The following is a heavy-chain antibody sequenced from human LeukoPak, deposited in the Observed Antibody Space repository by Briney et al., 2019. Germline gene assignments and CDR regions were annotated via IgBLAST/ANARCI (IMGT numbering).Heavy chain of an antibody. D-gene: IGHD1-7*01. Sequence: ETLSLTCTVSGYSISTNYSWGWIRQPPGKGLEWIGSVHHSGRTYYNPSLKSRLTISLETSKKHFSLKLSSVTSADTAVYYCARLANYVPVYWGQGSLVTVSS. V-gene: IGHV4-38-2*02. J-gene: IGHJ4*02. CDR2: VHHSGRT. CDR3: ARLANYVPVY. CDR1: GYSISTNYS.